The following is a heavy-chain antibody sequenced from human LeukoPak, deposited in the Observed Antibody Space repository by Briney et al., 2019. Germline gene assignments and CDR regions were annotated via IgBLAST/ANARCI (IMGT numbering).Heavy chain of an antibody. V-gene: IGHV7-4-1*02. D-gene: IGHD3-3*01. Sequence: ASVKVSCKASGYTFTSYAMNWVRQAPGQGLEWMGWINTNTGNPTYAQGFTGRFVFSSDTSVSTAYLQISSLKAEDTAVYYCARGIEVRGYDFWSGYYTGMGAFDIWGQGTMVTVSS. J-gene: IGHJ3*02. CDR2: INTNTGNP. CDR3: ARGIEVRGYDFWSGYYTGMGAFDI. CDR1: GYTFTSYA.